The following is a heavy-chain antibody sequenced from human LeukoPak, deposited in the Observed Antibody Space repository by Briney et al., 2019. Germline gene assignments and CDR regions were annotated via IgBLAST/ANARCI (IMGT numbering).Heavy chain of an antibody. CDR2: ISSSSSTI. Sequence: GGSLGLSCAASGFTVSSYTMHCVGPAPPQGLEWVSYISSSSSTIYYADSVKGRFTISRDNARNSLYLQMNSLRDEDTAVYYCARAFGLTDYWGQGTLVTVSS. J-gene: IGHJ4*02. D-gene: IGHD3/OR15-3a*01. CDR1: GFTVSSYT. V-gene: IGHV3-48*02. CDR3: ARAFGLTDY.